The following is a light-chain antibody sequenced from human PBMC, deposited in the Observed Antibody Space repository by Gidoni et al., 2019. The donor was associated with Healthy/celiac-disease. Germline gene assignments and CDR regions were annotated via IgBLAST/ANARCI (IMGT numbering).Light chain of an antibody. CDR2: YDS. V-gene: IGLV3-21*04. CDR1: NIGSKS. J-gene: IGLJ2*01. CDR3: QVWDSSSDHRV. Sequence: SYVRTQPPSGSVAPGTTARITCGGNNIGSKSVHWYQQKPGQAPVLVIYYDSDRPSGIPERFSGSNSGNTATLTISRVEAGDEADYYCQVWDSSSDHRVFGGWTKLTVL.